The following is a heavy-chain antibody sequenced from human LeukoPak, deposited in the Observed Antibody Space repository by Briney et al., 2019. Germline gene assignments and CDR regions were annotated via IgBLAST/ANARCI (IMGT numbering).Heavy chain of an antibody. Sequence: PSETLSLTCAVYGGPFGGHSWSWIRQAPGKGLEWIGEISHTGSFNYNPSLKSRVTISADTSKKQFSLKLSSVTAADTAVYYCARGVDYYGVWGQGTLVTVSS. J-gene: IGHJ4*02. V-gene: IGHV4-34*01. CDR3: ARGVDYYGV. CDR2: ISHTGSF. CDR1: GGPFGGHS. D-gene: IGHD3-10*01.